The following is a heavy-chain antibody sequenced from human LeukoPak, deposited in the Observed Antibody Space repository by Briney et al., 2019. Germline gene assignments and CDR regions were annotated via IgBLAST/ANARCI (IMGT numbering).Heavy chain of an antibody. D-gene: IGHD3-22*01. CDR1: GYTFTSYA. J-gene: IGHJ5*02. CDR3: AREIRTTPYYYDSSPPNNWFDP. V-gene: IGHV1-3*01. CDR2: INAGNGNT. Sequence: ASVKVSCKASGYTFTSYAMHWVRQAPGQRLEWMGWINAGNGNTKYSQKFQGRVTITRDTSASTAYTELSSLRSEDTAVYYCAREIRTTPYYYDSSPPNNWFDPWGQGTLVTVSS.